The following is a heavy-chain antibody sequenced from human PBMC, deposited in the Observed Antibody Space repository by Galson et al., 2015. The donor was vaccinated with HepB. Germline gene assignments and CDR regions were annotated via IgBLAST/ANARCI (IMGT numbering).Heavy chain of an antibody. J-gene: IGHJ4*02. V-gene: IGHV1-18*01. CDR2: INTYDGNT. Sequence: SVKVSCKASGFNLNNFGITWVRQAPGQGLEWMGWINTYDGNTRYAQRLQDRVTMTTDTSTSTAYMELRSLRSDDTAVYYCARLGAAAGFLDYWGQGTLVTVSS. CDR3: ARLGAAAGFLDY. D-gene: IGHD6-13*01. CDR1: GFNLNNFG.